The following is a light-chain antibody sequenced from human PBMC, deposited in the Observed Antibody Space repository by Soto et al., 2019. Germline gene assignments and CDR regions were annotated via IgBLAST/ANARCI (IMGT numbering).Light chain of an antibody. CDR1: QSVSSN. J-gene: IGKJ5*01. CDR3: QQYHNWPIT. V-gene: IGKV3-15*01. Sequence: EVVMTQSPATLSVGQGESATLSWRASQSVSSNLAWHQQKPGQAPRILMYDASTRATGISARFSGSGSGTEFTLTISSLQSEDFAVYYCQQYHNWPITFGQVRLLAVK. CDR2: DAS.